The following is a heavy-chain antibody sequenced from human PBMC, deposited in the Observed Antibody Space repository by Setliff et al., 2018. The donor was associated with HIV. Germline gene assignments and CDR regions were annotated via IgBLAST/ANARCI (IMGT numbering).Heavy chain of an antibody. CDR1: KYTFTDYY. Sequence: GASVKVSCKASKYTFTDYYMHWVQQAPGKGLEWMGRVDPEDDKTIYAEKFQGRVTMSTATSPDTAYLYLSSLRSEDTAVYYCVTGEGLRFWGQGTLVTVSS. CDR3: VTGEGLRF. D-gene: IGHD2-15*01. V-gene: IGHV1-69-2*01. J-gene: IGHJ4*02. CDR2: VDPEDDKT.